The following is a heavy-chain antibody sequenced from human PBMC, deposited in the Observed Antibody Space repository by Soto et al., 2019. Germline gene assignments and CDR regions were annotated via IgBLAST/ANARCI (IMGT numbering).Heavy chain of an antibody. V-gene: IGHV3-30*18. CDR2: ITYDGSNK. Sequence: GGSLRLSCAASGFTFSSYGMHWVRQAPGKGLEWVAVITYDGSNKYYADTVKGRFTISRENSKNTLYLKMNSLRAEDTAVYYCAKDLTAGSGSYFPFDYWGQGTLVTVSS. CDR1: GFTFSSYG. D-gene: IGHD3-10*01. CDR3: AKDLTAGSGSYFPFDY. J-gene: IGHJ4*02.